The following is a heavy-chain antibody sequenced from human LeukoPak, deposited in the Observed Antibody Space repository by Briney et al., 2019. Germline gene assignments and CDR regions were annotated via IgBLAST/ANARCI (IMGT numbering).Heavy chain of an antibody. CDR3: AKGVGSTGSYFDY. CDR1: GFTFSSYG. CDR2: ISYDGSTI. D-gene: IGHD1-26*01. V-gene: IGHV3-30*18. J-gene: IGHJ4*02. Sequence: PGGSLRLSCAASGFTFSSYGIHWVRQAPGKGLEWVAVISYDGSTIYYADSVKGRLTISRDNSKDTLYLQINSLRADDTAVYYCAKGVGSTGSYFDYWGQGTLVTVSS.